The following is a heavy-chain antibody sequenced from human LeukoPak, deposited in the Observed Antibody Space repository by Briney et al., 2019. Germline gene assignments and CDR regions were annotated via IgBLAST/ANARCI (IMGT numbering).Heavy chain of an antibody. V-gene: IGHV3-21*01. Sequence: GGSLRLSCAASGFTFSSYSMNWVRQAPGKGLEWVSSISSSSSYIYYADSVKGRFTISRDSAKNSLYLQMNSLRAEDTAVYYCARGYGSGSYYSGIVYYYYYYMDVWGKGTTVTVSS. D-gene: IGHD3-10*01. J-gene: IGHJ6*03. CDR1: GFTFSSYS. CDR2: ISSSSSYI. CDR3: ARGYGSGSYYSGIVYYYYYYMDV.